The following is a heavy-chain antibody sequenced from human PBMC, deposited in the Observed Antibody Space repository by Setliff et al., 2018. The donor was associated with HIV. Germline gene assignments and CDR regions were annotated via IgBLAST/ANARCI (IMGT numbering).Heavy chain of an antibody. CDR3: ARSLYYDSSGYYYGGYFDL. V-gene: IGHV4-4*02. Sequence: PSETLSLTCAVSGGSIRSSNWWSWVRQPPGKGLEWIGEIYHSGTMNYNPSLKSRVTISVDKSKNQFSLKLYSVTAADTAVYYCARSLYYDSSGYYYGGYFDLWGRGTLVTVSS. CDR1: GGSIRSSNW. J-gene: IGHJ2*01. CDR2: IYHSGTM. D-gene: IGHD3-22*01.